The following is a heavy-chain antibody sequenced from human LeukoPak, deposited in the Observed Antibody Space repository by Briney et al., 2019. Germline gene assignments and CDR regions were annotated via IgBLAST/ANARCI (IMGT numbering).Heavy chain of an antibody. J-gene: IGHJ4*02. Sequence: PGGSLRLSCAASGFTLSSYGIHWVRQAPGKGLEGVAFIRYDGRDKYYADSVKGRFTISRDISKNTLYLQMNSLRAGDTAAYYCAKDFYGSSGYYWDYWGQGTLVTVSS. V-gene: IGHV3-30*02. CDR3: AKDFYGSSGYYWDY. D-gene: IGHD3-22*01. CDR2: IRYDGRDK. CDR1: GFTLSSYG.